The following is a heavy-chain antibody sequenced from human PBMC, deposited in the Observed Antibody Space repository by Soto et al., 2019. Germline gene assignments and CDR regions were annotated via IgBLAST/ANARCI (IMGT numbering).Heavy chain of an antibody. Sequence: QLSESGGRLQQPGGSLTLSCAASGFTLSTYAMTWVRQAPGKGLEWVSSMNGAATSTSYADSVKGRFTMSRDNFKNTLYLEVKLLRPDDTAVYYCARGGADHYNFGMDVWGQGTTVIVSS. J-gene: IGHJ6*02. CDR3: ARGGADHYNFGMDV. V-gene: IGHV3-23*05. CDR1: GFTLSTYA. CDR2: MNGAATST. D-gene: IGHD3-10*01.